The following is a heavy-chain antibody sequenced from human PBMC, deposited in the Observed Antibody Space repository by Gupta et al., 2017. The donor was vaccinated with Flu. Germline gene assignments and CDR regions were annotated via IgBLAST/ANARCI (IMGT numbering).Heavy chain of an antibody. CDR2: IAADGSVK. CDR1: GFTFRSYW. J-gene: IGHJ5*02. CDR3: ARNRGWQQFDL. D-gene: IGHD6-13*01. V-gene: IGHV3-7*01. Sequence: EEQLVESGGGLVQPGGSLRLSSAASGFTFRSYWLDWVRQAPGKGLEWVANIAADGSVKNDADSVKGRFTISRDDAKDSVYLEMNSLRDEDTALNYCARNRGWQQFDLWGQGALITVSS.